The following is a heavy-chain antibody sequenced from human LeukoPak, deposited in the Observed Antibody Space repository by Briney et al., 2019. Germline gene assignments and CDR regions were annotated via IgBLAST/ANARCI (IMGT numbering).Heavy chain of an antibody. CDR2: IYYSGST. CDR1: GGSISSSSYY. CDR3: ARSTHPIAVASYWYFDL. J-gene: IGHJ2*01. V-gene: IGHV4-39*01. Sequence: SETLSLTCTVSGGSISSSSYYWGWIRQPPGKGLEWIGSIYYSGSTYYNPSLKSRVTISVDMSKNQFSLKLSSVTAADTAVYYCARSTHPIAVASYWYFDLWGRGTLVTVSS. D-gene: IGHD6-19*01.